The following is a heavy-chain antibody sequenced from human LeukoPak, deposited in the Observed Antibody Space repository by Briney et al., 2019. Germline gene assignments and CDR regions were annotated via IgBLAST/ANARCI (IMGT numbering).Heavy chain of an antibody. D-gene: IGHD3-3*01. CDR1: GFTLSDYY. V-gene: IGHV3-11*04. CDR3: ARDSNYDFWSGPQYGKPHNWFDP. CDR2: ISSSGSTI. Sequence: GGSLRLSCAASGFTLSDYYMSWIRQAPGKGLEWVSYISSSGSTIYYADSVKGRFTISRDNAKNSLYLQMNSLRAEDTAVYNCARDSNYDFWSGPQYGKPHNWFDPWGQGTLVTVSS. J-gene: IGHJ5*02.